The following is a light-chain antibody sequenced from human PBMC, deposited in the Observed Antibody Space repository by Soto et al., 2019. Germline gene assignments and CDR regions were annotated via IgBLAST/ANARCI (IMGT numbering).Light chain of an antibody. CDR2: KAS. V-gene: IGKV1-5*03. Sequence: DIQMTQSPSTLSASVGDRVTITCRASQSIDSWLAWYQQKPGKAPNLLIYKASSLESGVPSRFSGSGSGTEFTLTISSLQPDDSATYYCQQFHRYPVTFGQGTNVEI. CDR3: QQFHRYPVT. J-gene: IGKJ1*01. CDR1: QSIDSW.